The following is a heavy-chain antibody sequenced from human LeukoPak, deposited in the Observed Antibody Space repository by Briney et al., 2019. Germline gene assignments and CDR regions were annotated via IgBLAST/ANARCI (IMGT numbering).Heavy chain of an antibody. Sequence: ASVKVSCKASGYTFTSYDINWVRQATGQGLEWMGWMNPNSGNTGYAQKFQGRVTMTTDTSTSTAYMELRSLRSDDTAVYYCARDGGWGSWYFDLWGRGTLVSVSS. CDR3: ARDGGWGSWYFDL. D-gene: IGHD6-19*01. V-gene: IGHV1-8*01. CDR1: GYTFTSYD. J-gene: IGHJ2*01. CDR2: MNPNSGNT.